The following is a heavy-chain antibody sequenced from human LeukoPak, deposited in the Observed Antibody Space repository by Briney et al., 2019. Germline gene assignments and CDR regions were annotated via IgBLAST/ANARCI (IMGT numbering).Heavy chain of an antibody. CDR2: IYSGGST. CDR3: AKELGCSGGSCGPRWFDP. V-gene: IGHV3-53*01. D-gene: IGHD2-15*01. CDR1: ALTVSSNY. Sequence: GGSLRLSCAASALTVSSNYMNWVRQAPGKGLEWVSVIYSGGSTYYADSVKGRFTISRDNSKNTLYLQMNSLRAEDTAVYYCAKELGCSGGSCGPRWFDPWGQGTLVTVSS. J-gene: IGHJ5*02.